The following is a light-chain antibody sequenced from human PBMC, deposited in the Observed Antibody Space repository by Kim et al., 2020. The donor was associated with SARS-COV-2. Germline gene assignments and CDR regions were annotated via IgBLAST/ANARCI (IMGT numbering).Light chain of an antibody. CDR1: SLRSYY. CDR3: NSPDSRGNHWV. CDR2: GKN. Sequence: SSELTQDPAVSVALGQTVRITCQGDSLRSYYASWYQQKPGQAPVLVIYGKNNRPSGIPDRFSGSSSGNTASLTITWAQAEDGADHYCNSPDSRGNHWV. V-gene: IGLV3-19*01. J-gene: IGLJ3*02.